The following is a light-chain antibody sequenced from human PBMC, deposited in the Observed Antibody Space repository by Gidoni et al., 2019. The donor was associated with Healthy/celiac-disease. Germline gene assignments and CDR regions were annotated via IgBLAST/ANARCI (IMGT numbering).Light chain of an antibody. Sequence: EIVITQSPATLSVSPVECATLSCRASQSVSSNLAWYQQKPGQAPRLLIYGASTRANGIPARFSGSGSGTEFTITISSLQYEDFAVYYCQQYNNRLRTFGQGTKVEIK. CDR3: QQYNNRLRT. V-gene: IGKV3-15*01. J-gene: IGKJ1*01. CDR2: GAS. CDR1: QSVSSN.